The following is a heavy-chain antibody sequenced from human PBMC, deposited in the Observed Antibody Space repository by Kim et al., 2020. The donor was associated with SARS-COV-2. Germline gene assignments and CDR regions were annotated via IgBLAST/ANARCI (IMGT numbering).Heavy chain of an antibody. Sequence: GGSLRLSCAASGFTFSSYAMHWVRQAPGKGLEWVAVISYDGSNKYYADSVKGRFTISRDNSKNTLYLQMNSLRAEDTAVYYCARSENYYGSSGNIDYWGQGTLVTVSS. CDR3: ARSENYYGSSGNIDY. CDR1: GFTFSSYA. CDR2: ISYDGSNK. J-gene: IGHJ4*02. D-gene: IGHD3-22*01. V-gene: IGHV3-30*04.